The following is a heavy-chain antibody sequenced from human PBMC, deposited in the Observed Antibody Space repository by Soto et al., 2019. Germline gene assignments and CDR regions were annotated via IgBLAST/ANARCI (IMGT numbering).Heavy chain of an antibody. CDR3: ARLVAGAPAYHFDY. V-gene: IGHV4-39*01. Sequence: PSETLSLTCTVSGGSISGSSYYWGWIRQPPGKGLEWIGSLYYSGSTYYNPSLKSRVTISVDTSKKQFSLRLSSVTAAETAVYYCARLVAGAPAYHFDYWGQGTLVTVSS. CDR2: LYYSGST. J-gene: IGHJ4*02. D-gene: IGHD1-26*01. CDR1: GGSISGSSYY.